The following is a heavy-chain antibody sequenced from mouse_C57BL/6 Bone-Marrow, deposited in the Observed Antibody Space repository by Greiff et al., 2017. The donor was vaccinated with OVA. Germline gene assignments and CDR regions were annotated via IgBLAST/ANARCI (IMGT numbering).Heavy chain of an antibody. V-gene: IGHV1-55*01. CDR3: ASYDGYWAMDY. D-gene: IGHD2-3*01. Sequence: QVQLQQSGAELVKPGASVKMSCKASGYTFTSYWITWVKQRPGQGLEWIGDIYPGSGSTNYNEKFKSKATLTVDTSSSTAYMQLSSLTSEDSAVDYCASYDGYWAMDYWGQGTSVTVSS. J-gene: IGHJ4*01. CDR1: GYTFTSYW. CDR2: IYPGSGST.